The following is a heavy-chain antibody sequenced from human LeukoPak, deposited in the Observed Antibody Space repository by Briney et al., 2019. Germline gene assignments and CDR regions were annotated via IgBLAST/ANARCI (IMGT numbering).Heavy chain of an antibody. D-gene: IGHD4-17*01. Sequence: GGSLRLSCAASGFTFSSYGFYWVRQAPGKGLEWVASISSSGSYIYYGDSLKGRVTISRDNAKNSVNLQVKNLRANDTAPYYCATPGDYGGHWGQGTLVIVSS. V-gene: IGHV3-21*01. CDR2: ISSSGSYI. CDR1: GFTFSSYG. J-gene: IGHJ4*02. CDR3: ATPGDYGGH.